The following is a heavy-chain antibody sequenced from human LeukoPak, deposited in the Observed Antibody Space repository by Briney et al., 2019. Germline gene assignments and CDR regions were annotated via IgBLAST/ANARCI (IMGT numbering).Heavy chain of an antibody. V-gene: IGHV4-61*01. CDR2: IYATGTTST. J-gene: IGHJ4*02. D-gene: IGHD6-19*01. Sequence: SETLSLTCSVTGGSVNRGYYHWSWIRQPPGKALEWIGDIYATGTTSTRFNPSLMSRATISVDTSQNQFSLTLNSVTAADTAVYFCARFKSSGWYYFDNWGQGTLVTVSS. CDR3: ARFKSSGWYYFDN. CDR1: GGSVNRGYYH.